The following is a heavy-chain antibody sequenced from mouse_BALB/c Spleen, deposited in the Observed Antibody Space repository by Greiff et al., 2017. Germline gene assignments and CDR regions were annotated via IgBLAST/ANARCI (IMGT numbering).Heavy chain of an antibody. Sequence: EVKLQESGTVLARPGASVKMSCKASGYTFTSYWMHWVKQRPGQGLEWMGAIYPGNSDTSYNQKFKGKAKLTAVTSTSTAYMELSSLTNEDSAVYYCTRSYDGYYVYFDYWGQGTTLTVSS. V-gene: IGHV1-5*01. CDR1: GYTFTSYW. J-gene: IGHJ2*01. CDR3: TRSYDGYYVYFDY. CDR2: IYPGNSDT. D-gene: IGHD2-3*01.